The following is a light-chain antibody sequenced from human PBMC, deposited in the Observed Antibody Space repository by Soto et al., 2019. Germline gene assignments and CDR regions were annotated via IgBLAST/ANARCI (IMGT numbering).Light chain of an antibody. CDR3: QQYGSSPPWT. CDR2: GAS. CDR1: QSVSSSY. Sequence: EIVLTQSPGTLSLSPGERATLSCRASQSVSSSYLAGYQQKPGQAPRLLIYGASSRATGIPDRFSGSGSGTDFTLTISRLEAEDLAVYYCQQYGSSPPWTFGQGTKVEIK. J-gene: IGKJ1*01. V-gene: IGKV3-20*01.